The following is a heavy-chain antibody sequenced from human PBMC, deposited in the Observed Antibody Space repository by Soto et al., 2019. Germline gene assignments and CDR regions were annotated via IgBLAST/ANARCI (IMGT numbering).Heavy chain of an antibody. V-gene: IGHV2-5*02. Sequence: QITLKESGPPLVKPTQTLTLTCTFSGFSLSTSGVGVGWIRQPPGKALEWLALIYWDDDKRYSPSLKSRLTTTKATSKNPVVLTMTNMDPVDTATYYCAPSGWYRWRQGTLVTVSS. CDR3: APSGWYR. CDR1: GFSLSTSGVG. J-gene: IGHJ5*02. D-gene: IGHD6-19*01. CDR2: IYWDDDK.